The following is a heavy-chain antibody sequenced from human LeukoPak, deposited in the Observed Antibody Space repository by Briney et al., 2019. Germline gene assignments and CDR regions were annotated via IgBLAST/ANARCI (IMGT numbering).Heavy chain of an antibody. CDR3: ARDPAVVPAAIVRGWFDP. Sequence: ASVKVSCKASGYTFTGYYMHWVRQAPGQGLEWMGWISAYNGNTNYAQKLQGRVTMTTDTSTSTAYMELRSLRSDDTAVYYCARDPAVVPAAIVRGWFDPWGQGTLVTVSS. V-gene: IGHV1-18*04. CDR2: ISAYNGNT. J-gene: IGHJ5*02. CDR1: GYTFTGYY. D-gene: IGHD2-2*01.